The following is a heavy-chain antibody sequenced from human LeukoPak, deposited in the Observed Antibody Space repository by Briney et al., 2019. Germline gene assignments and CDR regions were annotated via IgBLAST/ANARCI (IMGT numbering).Heavy chain of an antibody. Sequence: GGSLRLSCAASEFTFSSYAMSWVRQAPGKGLGWVSAISGSGGSTYYADSVKGRFTISRDNSKNTLYLQMNSLRAEDTAVHYGAKDLKRWGHYHEGWFDPWGQGTLVTVSS. CDR3: AKDLKRWGHYHEGWFDP. CDR1: EFTFSSYA. V-gene: IGHV3-23*01. CDR2: ISGSGGST. D-gene: IGHD3-16*01. J-gene: IGHJ5*02.